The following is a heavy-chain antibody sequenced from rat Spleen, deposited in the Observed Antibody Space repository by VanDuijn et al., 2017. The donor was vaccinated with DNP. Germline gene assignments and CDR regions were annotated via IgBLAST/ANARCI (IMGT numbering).Heavy chain of an antibody. Sequence: EVQLVESGGGLVQPGRSLKLSCAASGFTFSDYYMAWVRQAPTKGLEWVAYITYDGGSTYYRDSVKGRFTISRDNAKSTLYLKMNSLRSEDMATYYCARPMDYYSGGFAYWGQGTLVTVSS. J-gene: IGHJ3*01. D-gene: IGHD1-1*01. CDR2: ITYDGGST. CDR1: GFTFSDYY. V-gene: IGHV5-22*01. CDR3: ARPMDYYSGGFAY.